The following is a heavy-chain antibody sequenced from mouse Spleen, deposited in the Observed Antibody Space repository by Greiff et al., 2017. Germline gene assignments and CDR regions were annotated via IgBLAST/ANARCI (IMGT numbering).Heavy chain of an antibody. D-gene: IGHD1-1*01. CDR3: ATVVATYYFDY. J-gene: IGHJ2*01. CDR2: IHPNSGST. Sequence: QVQLQQPGAELVKPGASVKVSCKASGYTFTSYWMHWVKQRPGQGLEWIGMIHPNSGSTNYNEKFKSKATLTVDKSSSTAYMQLSSLTSEDSAVYYCATVVATYYFDYWGQGTTLTVSS. CDR1: GYTFTSYW. V-gene: IGHV1-64*01.